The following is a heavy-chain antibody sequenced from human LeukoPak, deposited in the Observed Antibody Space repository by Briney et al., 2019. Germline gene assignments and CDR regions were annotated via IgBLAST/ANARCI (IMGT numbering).Heavy chain of an antibody. CDR3: AKGFGPMDDWYFDL. CDR2: ISSSSSYI. V-gene: IGHV3-21*04. J-gene: IGHJ2*01. CDR1: GFTFSSYS. Sequence: GSLRLSCAASGFTFSSYSMNWVRQAPGKGLEWVSSISSSSSYIYYADSVKGRFTISRDNAKNSVYLQMNSLRAEDMALYYCAKGFGPMDDWYFDLWGRGTLVTVSS. D-gene: IGHD3-10*01.